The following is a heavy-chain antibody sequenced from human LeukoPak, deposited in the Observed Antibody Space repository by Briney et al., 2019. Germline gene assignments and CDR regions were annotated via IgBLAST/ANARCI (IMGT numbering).Heavy chain of an antibody. CDR1: GFTFNNYG. CDR3: AKDRETAASGTFDY. D-gene: IGHD6-13*01. J-gene: IGHJ4*02. Sequence: GRSLRLSCAASGFTFNNYGIHYVRQAPGKGLEWVAVISDDGRNKNYADSVKGRFTISRDNSNNTLYLQMNSLRVEDTDVYYCAKDRETAASGTFDYWGQGTLVTVYS. V-gene: IGHV3-30*18. CDR2: ISDDGRNK.